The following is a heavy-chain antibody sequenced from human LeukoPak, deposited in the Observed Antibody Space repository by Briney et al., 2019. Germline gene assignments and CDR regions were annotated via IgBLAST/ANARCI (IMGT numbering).Heavy chain of an antibody. V-gene: IGHV1-46*01. J-gene: IGHJ4*02. CDR3: ARDQEAFDY. Sequence: ASVKVSCKASGYTFTAFYIHWVRQAPGQGLEWMGMIYPRDGSTSYAQKFQGRVTVTRDTSTSTVHMELSGLRSEDTAVYYCARDQEAFDYWGQGTLVTVSS. CDR1: GYTFTAFY. CDR2: IYPRDGST.